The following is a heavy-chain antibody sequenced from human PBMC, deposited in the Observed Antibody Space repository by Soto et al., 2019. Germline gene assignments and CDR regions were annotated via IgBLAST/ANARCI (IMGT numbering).Heavy chain of an antibody. J-gene: IGHJ5*02. V-gene: IGHV3-30*18. CDR3: AQVSRGWYWGWFDP. Sequence: QVQLVESGGGVVQPGRSLRLSCAASGFTFSSYGMHWVRQAPGKGLEWVAVISYDGSNKYYADSVKGRFTISRDNSKNTLDLQMNSRRAEDTAVYYCAQVSRGWYWGWFDPWGEGTLVTVSS. CDR1: GFTFSSYG. D-gene: IGHD6-19*01. CDR2: ISYDGSNK.